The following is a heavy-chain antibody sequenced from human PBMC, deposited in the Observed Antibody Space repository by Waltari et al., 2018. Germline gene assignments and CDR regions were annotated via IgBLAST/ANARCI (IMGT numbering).Heavy chain of an antibody. V-gene: IGHV3-30*02. D-gene: IGHD1-26*01. CDR1: GFTFTTYG. J-gene: IGHJ4*02. CDR3: GIDVSGPIDY. CDR2: IRYNGIDK. Sequence: QVQLVESGGGVVQPGESLRLSCTASGFTFTTYGMHWVRQAPGKGLEGLAFIRYNGIDKYYADSVRGRFTISRDISKNAVYLQMNSLRADDTAVYYCGIDVSGPIDYWGQGTLVTVSS.